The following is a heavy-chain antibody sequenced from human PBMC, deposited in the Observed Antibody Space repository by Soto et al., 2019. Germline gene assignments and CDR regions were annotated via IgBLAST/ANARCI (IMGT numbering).Heavy chain of an antibody. CDR3: TRDRTYGDYYYYYMDV. J-gene: IGHJ6*03. CDR1: GFTFGDYA. V-gene: IGHV3-49*03. CDR2: IRSKAYGGTT. D-gene: IGHD4-17*01. Sequence: EVQLVESGGGLVQPGRSLRLSCTASGFTFGDYAMSWFRQAPGKGLEWVGFIRSKAYGGTTEYAASVKGRFTISRDDSKSIAYLQMNSLKTEDTAVYYCTRDRTYGDYYYYYMDVWGKGTTVTVSS.